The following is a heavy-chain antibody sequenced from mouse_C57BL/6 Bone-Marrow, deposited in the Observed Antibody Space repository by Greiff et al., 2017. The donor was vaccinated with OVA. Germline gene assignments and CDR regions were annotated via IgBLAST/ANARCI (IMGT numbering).Heavy chain of an antibody. Sequence: VQLQQSGPELVKPGASVKISCKASGYTFTDYYMNWVKQSHGKSLEWIGDINPNNGGTSYNQKFKGKATLTVDKSSSTAYMELRSLTSEDSAVYYCARDYYGSSYGLYFDYWGQGTTLTVSS. J-gene: IGHJ2*01. D-gene: IGHD1-1*01. CDR2: INPNNGGT. CDR3: ARDYYGSSYGLYFDY. CDR1: GYTFTDYY. V-gene: IGHV1-26*01.